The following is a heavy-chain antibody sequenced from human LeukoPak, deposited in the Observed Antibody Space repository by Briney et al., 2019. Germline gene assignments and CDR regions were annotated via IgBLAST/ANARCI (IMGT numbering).Heavy chain of an antibody. Sequence: GGSLRLSCAVSGFTFSDHYMSWIRQAPGKRLEWVSYISSGSTYTNYADSVEGRFTISRDNAKNSLYLQMNSLRADDTAVYYCARGDYGGDYFDYWGQGTLVTVSS. CDR2: ISSGSTYT. CDR1: GFTFSDHY. CDR3: ARGDYGGDYFDY. D-gene: IGHD4-23*01. J-gene: IGHJ4*02. V-gene: IGHV3-11*05.